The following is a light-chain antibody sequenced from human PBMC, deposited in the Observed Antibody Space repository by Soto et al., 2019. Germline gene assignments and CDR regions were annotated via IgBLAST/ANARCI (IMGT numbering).Light chain of an antibody. J-gene: IGLJ2*01. CDR3: SSYTSLKTRV. V-gene: IGLV2-14*01. CDR2: EVI. CDR1: SGDVGPYNF. Sequence: QSALTQPASVSGSPGQSITISCTGTSGDVGPYNFVSWYQQHPGKVPELIIFEVIYRPSGVSSRFSGSKSGTTASLTISDLQADDEADYYCSSYTSLKTRVFGGGTRLTVL.